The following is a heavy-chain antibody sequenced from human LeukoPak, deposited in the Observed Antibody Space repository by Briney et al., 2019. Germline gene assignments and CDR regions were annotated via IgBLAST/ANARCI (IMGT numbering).Heavy chain of an antibody. CDR1: GFTFSDYY. CDR2: ISSSGSTI. Sequence: GGSLRLSCAASGFTFSDYYMSWIRQAPGKGLEWVSYISSSGSTIYYADSVKGRFTISRDNAKNSLYLQMNSLRAEDTAVYYCARDRTTLRWTTVTSHGFDIWGQGTMVTVSS. V-gene: IGHV3-11*01. J-gene: IGHJ3*02. CDR3: ARDRTTLRWTTVTSHGFDI. D-gene: IGHD4-17*01.